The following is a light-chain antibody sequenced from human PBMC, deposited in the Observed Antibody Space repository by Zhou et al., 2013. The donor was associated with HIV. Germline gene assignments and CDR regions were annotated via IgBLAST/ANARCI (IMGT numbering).Light chain of an antibody. CDR3: QKYNSAPLT. V-gene: IGKV1-33*01. J-gene: IGKJ4*01. CDR1: QDISNY. Sequence: DIQMTQSPSSLSASVGDRVTITCQASQDISNYLNWYQQKPGKAPKLLIYDASNLETGVPSTFSGSGSGTDFTFTISSLQPEDVATYYCQKYNSAPLTFGGGTKVEIK. CDR2: DAS.